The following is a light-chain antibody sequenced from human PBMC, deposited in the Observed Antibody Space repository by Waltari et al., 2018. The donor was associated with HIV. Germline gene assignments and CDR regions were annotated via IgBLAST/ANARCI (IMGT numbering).Light chain of an antibody. CDR1: RVHIHNFDF. CDR3: GSYTKTKTPV. V-gene: IGLV2-14*03. Sequence: QSVLIQPSSVSGSPGQSLTISCTGRRVHIHNFDFFSGYRQYQGTAPQLILHGMSSQPSRVSSRFSASRSANTASLTISELQPEDEADYYCGSYTKTKTPVFGGGT. J-gene: IGLJ3*02. CDR2: GMS.